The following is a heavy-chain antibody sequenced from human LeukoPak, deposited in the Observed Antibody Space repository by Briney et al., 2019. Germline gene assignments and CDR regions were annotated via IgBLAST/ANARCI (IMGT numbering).Heavy chain of an antibody. J-gene: IGHJ4*02. CDR1: GFTFSSYS. CDR3: ARDRYYDSSEERLYYFDY. D-gene: IGHD3-22*01. V-gene: IGHV3-21*01. CDR2: ISSSSSYI. Sequence: PGGSLRLSCAASGFTFSSYSMNWVRQAPGKGLEWVSSISSSSSYIYYADSVKGRFTISRDNAKNSLYLQMNSLRAEDTAVYYCARDRYYDSSEERLYYFDYWGQGTLVTVSS.